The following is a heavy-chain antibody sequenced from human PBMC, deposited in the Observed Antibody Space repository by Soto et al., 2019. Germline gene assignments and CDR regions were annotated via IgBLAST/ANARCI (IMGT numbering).Heavy chain of an antibody. CDR3: ARDRASNYGWFDP. CDR2: IIPIFGTA. CDR1: GGTFSSYA. J-gene: IGHJ5*02. Sequence: ASVKVSCKASGGTFSSYAISWVRQAPGQGLEWMGGIIPIFGTANYAQKFQGRVTITADESTSTAYMELSSLRSEDTAVYYCARDRASNYGWFDPWGQGTLVTVSS. D-gene: IGHD4-4*01. V-gene: IGHV1-69*13.